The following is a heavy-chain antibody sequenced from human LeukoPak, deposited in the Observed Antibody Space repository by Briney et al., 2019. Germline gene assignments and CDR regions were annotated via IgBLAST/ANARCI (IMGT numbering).Heavy chain of an antibody. Sequence: PGGSLRLSCAGSGFSFSSNTMSWVRQAPGRGLEWVSAISNNGGRTDYADSVKGRFTISRDNSKSTLYLHMDSLRAEDTAVYYCARDEDTFALSEYWGQGTLVTVSS. D-gene: IGHD2/OR15-2a*01. CDR3: ARDEDTFALSEY. V-gene: IGHV3-23*01. CDR2: ISNNGGRT. CDR1: GFSFSSNT. J-gene: IGHJ4*02.